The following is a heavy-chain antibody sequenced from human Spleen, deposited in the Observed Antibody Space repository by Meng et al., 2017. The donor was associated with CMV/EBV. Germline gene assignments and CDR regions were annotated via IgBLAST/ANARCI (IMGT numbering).Heavy chain of an antibody. CDR2: ISSSVSTI. D-gene: IGHD2-2*01. Sequence: GESLKISCAASGFTFSSYGMHWVRQAPGKGLEWLTYISSSVSTISYADSVKGRFTISRDNAKNSLYLQMNSLRAEDTAVYYCARDTSWGLDYWGQGTLVTVSS. J-gene: IGHJ4*02. CDR1: GFTFSSYG. CDR3: ARDTSWGLDY. V-gene: IGHV3-48*04.